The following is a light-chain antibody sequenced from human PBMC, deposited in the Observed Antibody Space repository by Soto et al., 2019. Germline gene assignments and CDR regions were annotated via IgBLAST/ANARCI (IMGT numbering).Light chain of an antibody. CDR2: GAS. J-gene: IGKJ5*01. CDR1: QSVSSNY. V-gene: IGKV3-20*01. CDR3: QQYGSSPPIT. Sequence: EIVLTQSPGTLSLSPGERATLSCRASQSVSSNYLAWYQQKPGPAPRLLIYGASNRATGIPDRFSGSGSGTDFTLPISRLEPEDFAVYYCQQYGSSPPITFGRGTRLEIK.